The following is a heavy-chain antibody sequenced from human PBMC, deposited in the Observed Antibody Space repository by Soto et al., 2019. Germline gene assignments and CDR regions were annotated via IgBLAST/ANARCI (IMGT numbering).Heavy chain of an antibody. J-gene: IGHJ4*02. CDR2: IYYSGST. Sequence: QVQLQESGPGLVKPPETLSLTCTVSNGSISSYYWSWIRQPPGKGLEWIGYIYYSGSTNYNPSLKSRVTISADTSKNQFSLKLKSVTAADTGMYYCARHRDSGTYYGIDYWGQGILVTVPS. V-gene: IGHV4-59*08. D-gene: IGHD1-26*01. CDR1: NGSISSYY. CDR3: ARHRDSGTYYGIDY.